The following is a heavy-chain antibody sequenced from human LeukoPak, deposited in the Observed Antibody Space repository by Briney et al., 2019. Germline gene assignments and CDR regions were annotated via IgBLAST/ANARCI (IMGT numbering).Heavy chain of an antibody. V-gene: IGHV5-51*01. CDR1: GYSFTSYW. Sequence: GESLKISCKGSGYSFTSYWIGWVRQMPGKGLEWMGIIYPGDSDTRYSPSLQGQVTISVDTSIGTAYLQWSSLKASDTAIYYCSRQNDFRLDYWGQGTLVTVSS. CDR3: SRQNDFRLDY. D-gene: IGHD3-3*01. J-gene: IGHJ4*02. CDR2: IYPGDSDT.